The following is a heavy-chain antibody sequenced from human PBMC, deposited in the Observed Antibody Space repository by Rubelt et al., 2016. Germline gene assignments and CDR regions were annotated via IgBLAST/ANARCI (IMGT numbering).Heavy chain of an antibody. D-gene: IGHD2-2*01. CDR3: ASRYCSTTSCYHFDY. J-gene: IGHJ4*02. V-gene: IGHV1-69*04. Sequence: QVQLVQSGAEVKKPGSSVKVSCKASGGTSRTYSISWVRQAPGQGLEWMGRIIPILGVANYAQKFQGRVTMTADKSTGTAYMELSSLTSEDTAVYYCASRYCSTTSCYHFDYWGQGTLVTVSS. CDR2: IIPILGVA. CDR1: GGTSRTYS.